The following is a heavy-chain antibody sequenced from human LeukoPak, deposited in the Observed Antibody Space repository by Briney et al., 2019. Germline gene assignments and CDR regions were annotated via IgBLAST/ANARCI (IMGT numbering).Heavy chain of an antibody. V-gene: IGHV1-69*05. J-gene: IGHJ4*02. CDR2: IIPIVGTA. CDR3: ARAAVGYCSGGSCYEVGYCDY. Sequence: SVKVSCKASGGSLSSYAISWERQAPGQGLEWMGGIIPIVGTANHGQKLQGTVTTTTGQSTSPAYMELSSLRSEDTAVYYCARAAVGYCSGGSCYEVGYCDYWGQGTLVTVSS. D-gene: IGHD2-15*01. CDR1: GGSLSSYA.